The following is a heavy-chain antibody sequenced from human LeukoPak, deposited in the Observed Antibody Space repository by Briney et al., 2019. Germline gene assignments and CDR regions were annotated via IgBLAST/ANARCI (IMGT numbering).Heavy chain of an antibody. CDR1: GYTFTGYY. V-gene: IGHV1-2*02. J-gene: IGHJ5*02. CDR3: ARGPNLLMVYAIQVAWFDP. D-gene: IGHD2-8*01. Sequence: ASVKVSCKASGYTFTGYYMHWVRQAPGQGLEWMGWINPNSGGTNYAQKFQGRVTMTRDTSISTAYMELSRLRSDDTAVHYCARGPNLLMVYAIQVAWFDPWGQGTLVTVSS. CDR2: INPNSGGT.